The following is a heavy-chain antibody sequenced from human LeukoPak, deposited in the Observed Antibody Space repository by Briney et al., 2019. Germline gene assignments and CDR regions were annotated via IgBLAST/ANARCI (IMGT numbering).Heavy chain of an antibody. Sequence: ASVKVSCKASGYTFTSYDINWVRQATGQGLGWMGWMNPNSGNTGYAQKFQGRVTMTRNTSISTAYMQLSSLRSEDTTVYYCARPSGVRGVSGFDPWGQGTLVTVSS. D-gene: IGHD3-10*01. V-gene: IGHV1-8*01. CDR2: MNPNSGNT. CDR1: GYTFTSYD. J-gene: IGHJ5*02. CDR3: ARPSGVRGVSGFDP.